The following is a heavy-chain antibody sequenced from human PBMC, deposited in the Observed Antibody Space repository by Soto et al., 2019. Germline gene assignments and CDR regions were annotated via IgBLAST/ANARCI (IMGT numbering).Heavy chain of an antibody. Sequence: VTVSCKASGGTFSSYAISWVRQAPGQGLEWMGGIIPIFGTANYAQKFQGRVTIAADETTSTAYMELSSLRSEDTAVYYCATLRGGYPNCFDPWGQGTLVTVSS. J-gene: IGHJ5*02. D-gene: IGHD2-15*01. CDR2: IIPIFGTA. V-gene: IGHV1-69*13. CDR1: GGTFSSYA. CDR3: ATLRGGYPNCFDP.